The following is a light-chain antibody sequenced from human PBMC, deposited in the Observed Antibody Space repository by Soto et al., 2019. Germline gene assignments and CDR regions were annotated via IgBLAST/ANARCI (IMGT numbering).Light chain of an antibody. J-gene: IGLJ1*01. Sequence: QSALTQPASVSGSPGQSITISCTGTSSDVGYYNYVSWYRQHPGKAPRLMIYEVNNRPSGVSNRFSGSKSGNTASLTISGLQAEDEADYYCSSCTSSSTLIYVLGNGTKVT. CDR1: SSDVGYYNY. CDR3: SSCTSSSTLIYV. V-gene: IGLV2-14*01. CDR2: EVN.